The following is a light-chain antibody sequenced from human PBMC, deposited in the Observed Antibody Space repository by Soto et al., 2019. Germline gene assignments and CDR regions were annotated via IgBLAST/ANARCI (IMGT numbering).Light chain of an antibody. J-gene: IGKJ4*02. CDR2: GSS. Sequence: DIVLTQFPGTLSLSPGERATLSCRASQSVSSSYLAWYQQKPGQAPRLLIYGSSARATGIPDRFSGCGSGTDFTLTITRLETEDFAIYYCQQYSRSPPTFGRGTKVDIK. CDR1: QSVSSSY. V-gene: IGKV3-20*01. CDR3: QQYSRSPPT.